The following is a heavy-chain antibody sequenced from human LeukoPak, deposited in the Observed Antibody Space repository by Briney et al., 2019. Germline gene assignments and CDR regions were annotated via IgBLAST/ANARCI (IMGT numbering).Heavy chain of an antibody. D-gene: IGHD3-10*01. CDR3: TGASWFGEWVR. CDR1: GFTFSSYW. Sequence: GGSLRLSCAASGFTFSSYWMSWVRQAPGKGLEWVANIKQDGSEKYYVDSVKGRFTISRDNAKNSLYLQMNSLRDEDTAVYYCTGASWFGEWVRWGQGTLVTVSS. CDR2: IKQDGSEK. J-gene: IGHJ4*02. V-gene: IGHV3-7*04.